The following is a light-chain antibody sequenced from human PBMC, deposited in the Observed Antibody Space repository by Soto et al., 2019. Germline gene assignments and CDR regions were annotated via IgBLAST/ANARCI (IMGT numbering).Light chain of an antibody. CDR2: EAS. CDR3: QHYDNLPYT. Sequence: DIQMTQSPSSLSASVGDRVTITCQASQDISNYLSWSQHKPGKPPKLLIYEASRLQTGVPSRFSGSGSGTHFTFTISSLQPEDIATYYCQHYDNLPYTFGRGTKLEIK. CDR1: QDISNY. J-gene: IGKJ2*01. V-gene: IGKV1-33*01.